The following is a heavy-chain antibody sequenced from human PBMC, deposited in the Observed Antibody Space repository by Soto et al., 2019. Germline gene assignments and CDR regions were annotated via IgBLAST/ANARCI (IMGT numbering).Heavy chain of an antibody. CDR2: ISGSADST. J-gene: IGHJ5*02. Sequence: GGSLRLSCAASGFSFSSFAMNWVRQAPGKGLEWVSIISGSADSTFYADSVKGRFTISRDNAKKSLYLQMNSLRAEDTAVYYCAGRITMVRGVIGPYNWFDPWGQGTLVTVSS. D-gene: IGHD3-10*01. V-gene: IGHV3-23*01. CDR1: GFSFSSFA. CDR3: AGRITMVRGVIGPYNWFDP.